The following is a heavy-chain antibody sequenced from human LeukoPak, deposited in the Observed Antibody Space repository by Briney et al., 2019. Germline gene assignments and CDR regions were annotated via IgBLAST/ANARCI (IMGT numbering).Heavy chain of an antibody. Sequence: MPSQTLSLTCSVSGGSISTGSYSWNWIRQPPGKGLEWIGYIYYTGITTYNPSLKSRLTISVDTSKNQFSLKLTSVTAADTAVYYCARYSGTHSRNFDYWGQGTLVTVSS. D-gene: IGHD1-26*01. CDR1: GGSISTGSYS. V-gene: IGHV4-61*01. CDR2: IYYTGIT. J-gene: IGHJ4*02. CDR3: ARYSGTHSRNFDY.